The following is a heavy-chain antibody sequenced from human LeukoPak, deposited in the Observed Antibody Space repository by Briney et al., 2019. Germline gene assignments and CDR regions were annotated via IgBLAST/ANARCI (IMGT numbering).Heavy chain of an antibody. V-gene: IGHV4-34*03. J-gene: IGHJ4*02. CDR3: TRLQDY. D-gene: IGHD2-15*01. CDR1: GGSFSGYY. CDR2: INHSGST. Sequence: SETLSLTCAVYGGSFSGYYWSWIRQPPGKGLEWIGEINHSGSTNYNPSLKSRVTISVDTSKNQFSLKLSSVTAADPAVYYCTRLQDYWGQGTLVTVSS.